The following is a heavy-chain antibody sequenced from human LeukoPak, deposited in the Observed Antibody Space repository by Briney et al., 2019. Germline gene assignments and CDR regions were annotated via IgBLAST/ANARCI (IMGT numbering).Heavy chain of an antibody. Sequence: GGSLRLSCEASGVTFSSYVMSWVRQAPGKGLEWVSAISGSGGSTYYADSVKGRFTISRDNSKNTLYLQMNSLRAEDTAVYYCAKDVGREVDTADYWGQGTLVTISS. V-gene: IGHV3-23*01. CDR2: ISGSGGST. CDR1: GVTFSSYV. CDR3: AKDVGREVDTADY. J-gene: IGHJ4*02. D-gene: IGHD5-18*01.